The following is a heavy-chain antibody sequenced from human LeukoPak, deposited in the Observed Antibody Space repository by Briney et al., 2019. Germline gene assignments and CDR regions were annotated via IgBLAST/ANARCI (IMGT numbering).Heavy chain of an antibody. CDR3: ARAYYYGSGSYYNDY. Sequence: SETLSLTCAVSGGSISSSNWWSWVRQPPGKGLEWIGEIYHSGSTNYNPSLKSRVTISVDKSKNQFSLKLSSVTAADTAAYYCARAYYYGSGSYYNDYWGQGTLVTVSS. CDR2: IYHSGST. D-gene: IGHD3-10*01. J-gene: IGHJ4*02. CDR1: GGSISSSNW. V-gene: IGHV4-4*02.